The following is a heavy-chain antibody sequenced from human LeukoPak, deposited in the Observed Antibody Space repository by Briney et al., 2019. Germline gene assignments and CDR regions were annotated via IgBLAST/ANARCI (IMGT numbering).Heavy chain of an antibody. CDR1: GFTFSSYG. CDR3: AKEFFAFDY. Sequence: PGRSLRLSCAASGFTFSSYGMHWVRQAPGKGLEWVAVISYDGSNKHYADSVKGRFTISRDNSKNTLYLQMNSLRAEDTAVYYCAKEFFAFDYWGQGTLVTVSS. D-gene: IGHD3-3*01. J-gene: IGHJ4*02. CDR2: ISYDGSNK. V-gene: IGHV3-30*18.